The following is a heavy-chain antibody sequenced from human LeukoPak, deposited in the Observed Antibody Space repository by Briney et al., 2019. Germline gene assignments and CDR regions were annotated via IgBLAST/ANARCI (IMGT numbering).Heavy chain of an antibody. J-gene: IGHJ5*02. D-gene: IGHD5-12*01. V-gene: IGHV3-74*01. CDR3: ARDYDWSIDQ. CDR1: GLTFNRDW. Sequence: PGGSLRLSCAASGLTFNRDWMHWVRQVPGKGLVWVSRINNDGSSIRYADSVKGRFTISRDNARNTLYLQMSSLRADDTGVYYCARDYDWSIDQWGQGTLVTVSS. CDR2: INNDGSSI.